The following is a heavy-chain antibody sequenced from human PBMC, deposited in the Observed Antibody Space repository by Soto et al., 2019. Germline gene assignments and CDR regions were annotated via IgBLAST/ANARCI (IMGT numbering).Heavy chain of an antibody. CDR2: ISGSGAIT. CDR1: GFTFNSYV. J-gene: IGHJ4*02. Sequence: GVSLILSCAASGFTFNSYVMSWVRQAPGKGLEWVSAISGSGAITYYADSVRGRFTISRDNSKNTLYVQMNSLRAEDTAVYYCAKDRTYYDSFLGWGQGTLVTVSA. V-gene: IGHV3-23*01. D-gene: IGHD3-3*01. CDR3: AKDRTYYDSFLG.